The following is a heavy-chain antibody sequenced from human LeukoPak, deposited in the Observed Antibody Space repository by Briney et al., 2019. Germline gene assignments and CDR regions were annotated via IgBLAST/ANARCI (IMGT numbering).Heavy chain of an antibody. CDR2: IWYDGSNK. J-gene: IGHJ6*02. CDR3: ARGSRYCSGGSCYVDYGMDV. Sequence: GRSLRLSCAASGFTFSSYGMHWVRQAPGKGLEWVAVIWYDGSNKYYADSVKGRFTISRDNSKNTLYLQMNSLRAEDTAVYYCARGSRYCSGGSCYVDYGMDVWGQGTTVTVSS. V-gene: IGHV3-33*01. D-gene: IGHD2-15*01. CDR1: GFTFSSYG.